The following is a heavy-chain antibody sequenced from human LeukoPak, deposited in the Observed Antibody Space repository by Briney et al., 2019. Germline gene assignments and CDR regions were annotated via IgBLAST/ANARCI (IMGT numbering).Heavy chain of an antibody. D-gene: IGHD1-26*01. V-gene: IGHV4-61*02. J-gene: IGHJ2*01. CDR2: IYTSGST. CDR3: ARGRSGSYDWYFDL. Sequence: PSETLSLTCSVSGGSISSGSYYWSWIRQPAGKGLEWIGRIYTSGSTNYNPSLKSRVTIPVDTSKNQFSLKLSSVTAADTAVYYCARGRSGSYDWYFDLWGRGTLVTVSS. CDR1: GGSISSGSYY.